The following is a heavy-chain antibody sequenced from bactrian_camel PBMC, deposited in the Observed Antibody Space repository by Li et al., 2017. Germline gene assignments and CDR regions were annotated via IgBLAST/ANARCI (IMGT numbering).Heavy chain of an antibody. CDR1: FFILDDFD. D-gene: IGHD2*01. CDR2: ISGDGST. CDR3: AKDQSGSWLDEYNY. Sequence: QLVESGGGSVQTGGSLRLSCKPSFFILDDFDMMWYRQAPGNECELVSSISGDGSTYYTDAVKGQFTISHDNAKNSVDLHLNSLKTEDTAMYYCAKDQSGSWLDEYNYWGQGTQVTVS. J-gene: IGHJ4*01. V-gene: IGHV3-1*01.